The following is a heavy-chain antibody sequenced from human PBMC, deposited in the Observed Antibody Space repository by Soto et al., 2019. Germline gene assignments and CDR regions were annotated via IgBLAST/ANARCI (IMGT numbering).Heavy chain of an antibody. CDR3: ARDRTGIAAAGSGWFDP. CDR1: GYTFTSYA. Sequence: QVQLVQSGAEVKKPGASVKVSCKASGYTFTSYAMHWVRQAPGQRLEWMGCINAGNGNTKYSQKFQGRVTITRDTSASTAYMELSSLRSEDTAVYYCARDRTGIAAAGSGWFDPWGQGTLVTVSS. CDR2: INAGNGNT. J-gene: IGHJ5*02. D-gene: IGHD6-13*01. V-gene: IGHV1-3*01.